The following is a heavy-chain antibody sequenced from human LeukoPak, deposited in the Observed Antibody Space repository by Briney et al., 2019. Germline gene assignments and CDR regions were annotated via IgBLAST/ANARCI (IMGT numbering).Heavy chain of an antibody. CDR1: GFTFSSYG. D-gene: IGHD2-2*02. J-gene: IGHJ6*02. Sequence: GGSLRLSCAASGFTFSSYGMHWVRQAPGKGLEWVAVIWYDGSNKYYADSVKGRFTISRDNSKNTLYLQMNSLRAEDTAVYYCAREEVVPAAIRNYYYYYGMDVWGQGTTVTVSS. CDR2: IWYDGSNK. CDR3: AREEVVPAAIRNYYYYYGMDV. V-gene: IGHV3-33*01.